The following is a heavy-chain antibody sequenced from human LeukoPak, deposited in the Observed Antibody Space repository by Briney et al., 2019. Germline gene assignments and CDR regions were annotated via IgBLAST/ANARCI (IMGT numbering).Heavy chain of an antibody. Sequence: PSETLSLTCAVSGGSISNSNWWSWVRQPPGKGLDWIGYIYHSGNTNYNPSLKSPVTISVDTSKNQFSLKLSSVTAADTAVYYCARGGLWFGELSHFDYWGQGTLVTVSS. D-gene: IGHD3-10*01. CDR1: GGSISNSNW. J-gene: IGHJ4*02. CDR3: ARGGLWFGELSHFDY. V-gene: IGHV4-4*02. CDR2: IYHSGNT.